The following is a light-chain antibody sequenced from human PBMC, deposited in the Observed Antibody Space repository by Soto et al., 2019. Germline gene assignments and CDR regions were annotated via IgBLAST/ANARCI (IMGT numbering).Light chain of an antibody. V-gene: IGKV3-20*01. CDR1: HSITTTY. J-gene: IGKJ1*01. Sequence: EVVLTQSPATLSLSPGDGATLSCRASHSITTTYIAWYQQKPGQAPRLLVSATSTRATGIPDRFSGSGSGTDFTLTITRLEPEDFAVYYCLQYGHSPRTFGQGTRLEIK. CDR3: LQYGHSPRT. CDR2: ATS.